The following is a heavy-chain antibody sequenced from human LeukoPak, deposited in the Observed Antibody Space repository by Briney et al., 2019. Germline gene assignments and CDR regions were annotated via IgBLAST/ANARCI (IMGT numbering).Heavy chain of an antibody. CDR2: INSDGSST. V-gene: IGHV3-74*01. D-gene: IGHD4-23*01. CDR3: ARAAYGGNWGVRKKYYYCGMDV. CDR1: RFTFSIYW. Sequence: GGSLRLSCVASRFTFSIYWMHWVRQAPGKGLVWVSLINSDGSSTSYADSVKGRFTISRDNANNTLYLQVNSLRAEDTAVYYCARAAYGGNWGVRKKYYYCGMDVWGQGTTVTVSS. J-gene: IGHJ6*02.